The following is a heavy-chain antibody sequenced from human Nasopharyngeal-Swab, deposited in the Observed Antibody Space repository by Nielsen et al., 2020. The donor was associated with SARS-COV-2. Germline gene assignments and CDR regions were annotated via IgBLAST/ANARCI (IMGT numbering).Heavy chain of an antibody. V-gene: IGHV3-9*01. D-gene: IGHD3-22*01. Sequence: GGSLRLSCAASGFTFDDYAMHWDRQAPGKGLEWVSGISWNSGSIGYADSVKGRFTISRDNAKNSLYLQMNSLRAEDTALYYCAKARVVVITLLPIDFDYWGQGTLVTVSS. CDR2: ISWNSGSI. CDR3: AKARVVVITLLPIDFDY. J-gene: IGHJ4*02. CDR1: GFTFDDYA.